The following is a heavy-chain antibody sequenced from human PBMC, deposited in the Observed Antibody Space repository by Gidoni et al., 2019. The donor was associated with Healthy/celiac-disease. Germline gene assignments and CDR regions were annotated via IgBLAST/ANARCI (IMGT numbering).Heavy chain of an antibody. V-gene: IGHV1-18*01. J-gene: IGHJ6*02. CDR3: ARGFFYGDYQPIGMDV. CDR2: ISAYNGNT. Sequence: QVQLVQSGAEVQKPGASVKVSCKAYGSTFTGYGISWVRPAPGQGLEGMGWISAYNGNTNDAQKLQGRVTMTTDTSTSTAYMELRSLRSDDTAVYYCARGFFYGDYQPIGMDVWGQGTTVTVSS. CDR1: GSTFTGYG. D-gene: IGHD4-17*01.